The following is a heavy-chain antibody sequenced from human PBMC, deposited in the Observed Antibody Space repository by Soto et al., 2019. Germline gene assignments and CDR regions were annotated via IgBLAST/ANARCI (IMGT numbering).Heavy chain of an antibody. Sequence: SVKVSCKASGGTFSSYAISWVRQAPGQGLEWMGGIIPIFGTANYAQKFQGRVTITADESTSTAYMELSSLRSEDTAVYYCARVTFIRAAAAPDFYHYYGLDVWGQGTTVTVSS. D-gene: IGHD6-13*01. CDR3: ARVTFIRAAAAPDFYHYYGLDV. V-gene: IGHV1-69*13. J-gene: IGHJ6*02. CDR2: IIPIFGTA. CDR1: GGTFSSYA.